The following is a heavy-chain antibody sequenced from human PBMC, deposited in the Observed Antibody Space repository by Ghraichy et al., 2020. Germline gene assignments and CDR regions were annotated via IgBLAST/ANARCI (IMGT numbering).Heavy chain of an antibody. CDR2: ITSSSRTK. V-gene: IGHV3-48*02. CDR1: GFTFSSFS. Sequence: GESLNISCVGSGFTFSSFSMNWVRQSPGKGLEWVLYITSSSRTKSYADSVKGRFTISRDNAQNSLYLQMNSLRDEDTAVYYCARGSTVVRFYYYDGMDVWGQGTTVTVSS. D-gene: IGHD4-23*01. CDR3: ARGSTVVRFYYYDGMDV. J-gene: IGHJ6*02.